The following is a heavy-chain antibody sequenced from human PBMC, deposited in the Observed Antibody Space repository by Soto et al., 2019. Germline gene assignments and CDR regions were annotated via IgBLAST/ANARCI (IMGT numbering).Heavy chain of an antibody. CDR3: ARGVLEDEDDFLSAGVYLAV. Sequence: QVQLVESGGGLVKPGGSLRLSCAASGFTFSDYYMSWMRQAPGKGLEWVSYISRSGDSEYFADSVKGRFTISRDNAQNSLYLQMSSLRDDDTTVYFCARGVLEDEDDFLSAGVYLAVWGKGTTVTVSS. CDR2: ISRSGDSE. J-gene: IGHJ6*04. V-gene: IGHV3-11*01. CDR1: GFTFSDYY. D-gene: IGHD3-3*01.